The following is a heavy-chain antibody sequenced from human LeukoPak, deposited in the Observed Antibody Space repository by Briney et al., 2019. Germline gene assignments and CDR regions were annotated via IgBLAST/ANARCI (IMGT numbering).Heavy chain of an antibody. D-gene: IGHD2-21*01. CDR2: TYYRYKWNN. CDR3: ARDVVGIVGCGSYVGLPLGY. Sequence: QTLSLTCPLSVCRVYQNRAAWHWIRQSPSRDLEWLGRTYYRYKWNNEYALSVQGRISINADRLKNQFSLQVSSVTPEDTAVYYCARDVVGIVGCGSYVGLPLGYWDQGVLVSV. CDR1: VCRVYQNRAA. V-gene: IGHV6-1*01. J-gene: IGHJ4*02.